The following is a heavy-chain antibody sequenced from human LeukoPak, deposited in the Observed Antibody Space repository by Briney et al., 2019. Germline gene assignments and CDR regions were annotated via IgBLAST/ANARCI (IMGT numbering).Heavy chain of an antibody. J-gene: IGHJ4*02. CDR2: MHSSGST. CDR1: GGSMSVYY. Sequence: SETLSLTCTVSGGSMSVYYWNWVRQSAGKGLEWIGRMHSSGSTNYNPSLKSRVTMSIDTSEKQFSLKLRSVTAADTALYFCVRGYSDGTGYYYPSFDYWGQGVLVTVSS. D-gene: IGHD3-22*01. CDR3: VRGYSDGTGYYYPSFDY. V-gene: IGHV4-4*07.